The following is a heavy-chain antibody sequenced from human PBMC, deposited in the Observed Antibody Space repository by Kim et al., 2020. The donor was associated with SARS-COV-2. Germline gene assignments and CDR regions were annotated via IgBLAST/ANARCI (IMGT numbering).Heavy chain of an antibody. CDR1: GYTFTGYY. CDR3: ARSRITMVRGVIIVFDY. Sequence: ASVKVSCKASGYTFTGYYMHWVRQAPGQGLEWMGRINPNSGGTNYAQKFQGRVTMTRDTSISTAYMELSRLRSDDTAVYHCARSRITMVRGVIIVFDYWGQGTLVTVSS. J-gene: IGHJ4*02. D-gene: IGHD3-10*01. V-gene: IGHV1-2*06. CDR2: INPNSGGT.